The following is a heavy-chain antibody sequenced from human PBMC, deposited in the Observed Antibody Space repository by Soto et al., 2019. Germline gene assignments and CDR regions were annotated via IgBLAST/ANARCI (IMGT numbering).Heavy chain of an antibody. J-gene: IGHJ4*02. V-gene: IGHV1-46*01. D-gene: IGHD6-19*01. CDR3: AGGEVAVAVSRPQFEY. CDR2: INPSGGST. CDR1: GYTFTSYY. Sequence: ASVKVSCKASGYTFTSYYMHWVRQAPGQGLEWMGIINPSGGSTSYAQKFQGRVTMTRDTSTSTVYMELSSLRSEDTAVYYCAGGEVAVAVSRPQFEYWGQGTLVTV.